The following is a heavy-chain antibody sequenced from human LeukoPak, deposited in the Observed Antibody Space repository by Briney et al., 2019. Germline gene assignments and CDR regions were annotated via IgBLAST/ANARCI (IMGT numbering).Heavy chain of an antibody. D-gene: IGHD3-10*01. CDR3: ATDLSSGSYYQDYYFDY. V-gene: IGHV1-2*06. J-gene: IGHJ4*02. Sequence: ASVKVSCKASGYTFTGYYMHWVRQASGQGLEWMGRINPNSGGTNYAQKFQGRVTMTRDTSISTAYMELSRLRSDDTAVYYCATDLSSGSYYQDYYFDYWGQGTLVTVSS. CDR2: INPNSGGT. CDR1: GYTFTGYY.